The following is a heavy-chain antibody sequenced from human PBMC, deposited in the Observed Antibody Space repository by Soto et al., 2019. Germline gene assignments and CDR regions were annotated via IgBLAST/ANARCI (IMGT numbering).Heavy chain of an antibody. CDR1: GFTFSSYA. CDR2: ISGSGGST. CDR3: ANRHHSSGWSY. D-gene: IGHD6-19*01. V-gene: IGHV3-23*01. Sequence: EVQLLESGGGLVQPGGSLRLSCEASGFTFSSYAMSWVGQAPGKGLEWVSAISGSGGSTYYADSVKGRFTISRDNSKNTLYLQMNSLRAEDTAVYYCANRHHSSGWSYWGQGTLVTVSS. J-gene: IGHJ4*02.